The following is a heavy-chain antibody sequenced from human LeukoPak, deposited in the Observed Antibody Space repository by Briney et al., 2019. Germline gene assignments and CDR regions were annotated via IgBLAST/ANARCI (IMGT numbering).Heavy chain of an antibody. V-gene: IGHV3-23*01. Sequence: GGSLRLSCAASGFTFSSYAMSWVRQAPGKGLEWVSAISGSGGSTYYADSVKGRFTISRDNAKNSLYLQMNSQRAEDTAVYYCARGGITMVRGPKGGYNWFDPWGQGTLVTVSS. D-gene: IGHD3-10*01. CDR2: ISGSGGST. CDR3: ARGGITMVRGPKGGYNWFDP. J-gene: IGHJ5*02. CDR1: GFTFSSYA.